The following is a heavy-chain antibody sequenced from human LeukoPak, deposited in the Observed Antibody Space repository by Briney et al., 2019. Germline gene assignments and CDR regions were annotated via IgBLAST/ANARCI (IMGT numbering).Heavy chain of an antibody. J-gene: IGHJ4*02. CDR1: GGSISSYY. Sequence: ETLSLTCTVSGGSISSYYWSWIRQPAGKGLEWIGRIYTSGSTNYNPSLKSRGTMSVDTSKNQFSLKLSSVTAADTAVYYCTTSGYDGIDYWGQGTLVTVSS. D-gene: IGHD5-12*01. CDR3: TTSGYDGIDY. CDR2: IYTSGST. V-gene: IGHV4-4*07.